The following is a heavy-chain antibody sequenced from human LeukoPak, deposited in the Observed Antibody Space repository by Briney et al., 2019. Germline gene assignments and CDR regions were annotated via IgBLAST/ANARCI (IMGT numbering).Heavy chain of an antibody. Sequence: QPGGSLRLSCAASGFTFSSYWMSWVRKAPGKGLEWVANIKQDGSEKYYVDSVKGRFTISRDNAKNSLYLQMNSLRAEDTAVYYCAKISSSRYISDYWGQGTLVTVSS. D-gene: IGHD6-13*01. V-gene: IGHV3-7*01. J-gene: IGHJ4*02. CDR1: GFTFSSYW. CDR2: IKQDGSEK. CDR3: AKISSSRYISDY.